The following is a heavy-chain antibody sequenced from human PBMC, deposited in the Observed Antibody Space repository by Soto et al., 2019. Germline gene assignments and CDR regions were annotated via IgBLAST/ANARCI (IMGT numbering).Heavy chain of an antibody. V-gene: IGHV3-7*01. CDR3: AREPNGDRDSIDY. CDR2: IGKDGNEK. CDR1: EFTLSSYW. D-gene: IGHD4-17*01. Sequence: GGSLRLSCAASEFTLSSYWMSWVRQAPGKGLEWVANIGKDGNEKYYVDSVKGRFTISRDNAKNSLYLQMNSLRAEDTAVYYCAREPNGDRDSIDYWGQGTLVTVSS. J-gene: IGHJ4*02.